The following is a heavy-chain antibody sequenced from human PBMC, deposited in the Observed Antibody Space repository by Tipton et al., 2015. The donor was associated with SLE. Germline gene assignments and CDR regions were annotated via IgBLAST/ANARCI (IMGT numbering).Heavy chain of an antibody. J-gene: IGHJ4*02. CDR2: IYYSGST. V-gene: IGHV4-39*07. CDR1: GGSISSSSYY. Sequence: TLSLTCTVSGGSISSSSYYWGWIRQPPGKGLEWIGSIYYSGSTNYNPSLKSRVTISVDTSKNQFSLKLSSVTAADTAVYYCARVGDEAAAALGYWGQGTLVTVSS. CDR3: ARVGDEAAAALGY. D-gene: IGHD6-13*01.